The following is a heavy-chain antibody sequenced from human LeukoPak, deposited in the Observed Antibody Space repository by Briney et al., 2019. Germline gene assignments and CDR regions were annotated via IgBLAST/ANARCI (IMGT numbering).Heavy chain of an antibody. CDR2: ISGGGDRT. V-gene: IGHV3-23*01. J-gene: IGHJ6*02. CDR3: ARYCVTTNCDVSSHYGMDV. D-gene: IGHD2-2*01. Sequence: GGSLRRSCAASGFTFSTYAMSWVRQAPGKGLEWVSAISGGGDRTFYADSVEGRFTVSRDNSKNTLYLQMNSLIPEDTAEYYCARYCVTTNCDVSSHYGMDVWGQGTTVTVSS. CDR1: GFTFSTYA.